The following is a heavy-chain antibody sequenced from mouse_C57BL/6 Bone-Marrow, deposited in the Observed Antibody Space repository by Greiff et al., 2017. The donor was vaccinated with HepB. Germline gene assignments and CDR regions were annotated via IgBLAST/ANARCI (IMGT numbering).Heavy chain of an antibody. CDR2: IYIGNGYT. Sequence: DVKLQESGAELVRPGSSVKMSCKTSGYTFTSYGINWVKQRPGQGLEWIGYIYIGNGYTEYNEKFKGKATLTSDTSSSTAYMQLSSLTSEDSAIYFCARPSYYGNPNYYAMDYWGQGTSVTVSS. J-gene: IGHJ4*01. D-gene: IGHD2-10*01. V-gene: IGHV1-58*01. CDR1: GYTFTSYG. CDR3: ARPSYYGNPNYYAMDY.